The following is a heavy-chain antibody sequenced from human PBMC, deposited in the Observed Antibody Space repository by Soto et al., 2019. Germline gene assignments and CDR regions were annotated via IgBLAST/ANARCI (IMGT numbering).Heavy chain of an antibody. D-gene: IGHD3-9*01. V-gene: IGHV3-23*01. CDR3: ALKGNFHSHY. Sequence: PVGSLRLSCAGSGFTFSGYAMTCVRQAPGKWLEWVSVISTSGDRPDYADSVKGRFNISRDNSKNMLYLQMNSLRVEDTAIYYCALKGNFHSHYWGHGTPVIVSS. CDR1: GFTFSGYA. CDR2: ISTSGDRP. J-gene: IGHJ4*01.